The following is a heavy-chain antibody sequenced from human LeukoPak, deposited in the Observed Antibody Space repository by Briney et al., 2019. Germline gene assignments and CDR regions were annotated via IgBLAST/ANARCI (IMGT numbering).Heavy chain of an antibody. CDR3: ASTNPSGWSKIYYYYMDV. V-gene: IGHV4-30-4*08. D-gene: IGHD6-19*01. CDR1: GGSISSGDYY. Sequence: SQTLSLTCTVSGGSISSGDYYWSWIRQPPGKGLEWIGYIYYSGSTYYNPSLKSQVTISVDTSKNQFSLKLSSVTAADTAVYYCASTNPSGWSKIYYYYMDVWGKGTTVTVSS. J-gene: IGHJ6*03. CDR2: IYYSGST.